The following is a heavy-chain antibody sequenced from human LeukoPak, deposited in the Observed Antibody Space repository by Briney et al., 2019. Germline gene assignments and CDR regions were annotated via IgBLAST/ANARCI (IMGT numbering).Heavy chain of an antibody. J-gene: IGHJ4*02. Sequence: SETLSLTCTVSGGSISSYYWSWIRQPPGKGLEWIGYIYYSGSTNYNPSLKSRVTISVDTSKNQFSLKLSSVTAADTAVYYCVRSTIFGVVGYWGQGTLVTVSS. CDR3: VRSTIFGVVGY. CDR1: GGSISSYY. CDR2: IYYSGST. D-gene: IGHD3-3*01. V-gene: IGHV4-59*01.